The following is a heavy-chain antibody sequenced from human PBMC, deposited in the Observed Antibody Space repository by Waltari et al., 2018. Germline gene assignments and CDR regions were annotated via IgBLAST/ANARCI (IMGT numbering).Heavy chain of an antibody. CDR1: GGSISSGGYY. J-gene: IGHJ4*02. V-gene: IGHV4-31*03. D-gene: IGHD2-21*01. CDR2: IYYSGST. Sequence: QVQLQESGPGLVKPSQTLSLTCTVSGGSISSGGYYWSWIRQHPGKGLEWIGYIYYSGSTYYNPSLKSRVTISVDTSKNQFSLKLSSVTAADTAVYYCAKGGSPSCGGDCHFDYWGQGTLVTVSS. CDR3: AKGGSPSCGGDCHFDY.